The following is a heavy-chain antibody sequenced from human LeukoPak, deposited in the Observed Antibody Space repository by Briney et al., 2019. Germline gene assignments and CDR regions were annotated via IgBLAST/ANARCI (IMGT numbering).Heavy chain of an antibody. CDR3: AREGRPWWELLSRASFDY. D-gene: IGHD1-26*01. CDR2: LYSGGST. Sequence: SPRFSCTAPGLTPSSNYMRSVRASPRKGLEWVSLLYSGGSTYYADSVKGRFTISRDNSRNTLFLQMNSLRAEDTAVYYCAREGRPWWELLSRASFDYWGQGTLVTVSS. V-gene: IGHV3-53*01. J-gene: IGHJ4*02. CDR1: GLTPSSNY.